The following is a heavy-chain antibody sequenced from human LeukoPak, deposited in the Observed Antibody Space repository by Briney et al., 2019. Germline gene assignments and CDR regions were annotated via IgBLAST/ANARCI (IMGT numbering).Heavy chain of an antibody. CDR3: ARGNYYDSSFLDY. CDR1: GFIFSSYG. J-gene: IGHJ4*02. V-gene: IGHV3-48*01. CDR2: MSTRSSTI. D-gene: IGHD3-22*01. Sequence: PGGSLRLSCAASGFIFSSYGMNWVRRAPGKGLEWVSYMSTRSSTIYYADSVKGRFTISRDNDKNSLYLQMNSLRAEDTAVYYCARGNYYDSSFLDYWGQGTLVTVSS.